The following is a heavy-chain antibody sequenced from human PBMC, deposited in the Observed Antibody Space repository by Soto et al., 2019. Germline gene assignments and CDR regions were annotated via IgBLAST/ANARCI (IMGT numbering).Heavy chain of an antibody. V-gene: IGHV1-69*01. CDR2: IIPIFGTA. Sequence: QVQLVQSGAEVKKPGSSVKVSCKASGGTFSSYAISWVRQAPGQGLEWMGGIIPIFGTANYAQKFQGRVTITADESTSTAYMELSSLRSEDTAVYYCARVTTRYCNNGVCYTHYYYGMDVWGQGTTVTVSS. CDR3: ARVTTRYCNNGVCYTHYYYGMDV. J-gene: IGHJ6*02. CDR1: GGTFSSYA. D-gene: IGHD2-8*01.